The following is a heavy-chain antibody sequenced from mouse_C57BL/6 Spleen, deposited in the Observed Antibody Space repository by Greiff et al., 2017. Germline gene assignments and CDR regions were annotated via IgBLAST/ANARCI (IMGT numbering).Heavy chain of an antibody. Sequence: QVQLQQSGAELVKPGASVKISCKASGYAFSSYWMNWVKQRPGKGLEWIGQIYPGDGDTNYNGKFKGKATLTADKSSSTAYMQLSSLTSEDSAVYFCARGYGRSYGWYFDVWGTGTTVTVSS. J-gene: IGHJ1*03. D-gene: IGHD1-1*01. CDR2: IYPGDGDT. CDR1: GYAFSSYW. CDR3: ARGYGRSYGWYFDV. V-gene: IGHV1-80*01.